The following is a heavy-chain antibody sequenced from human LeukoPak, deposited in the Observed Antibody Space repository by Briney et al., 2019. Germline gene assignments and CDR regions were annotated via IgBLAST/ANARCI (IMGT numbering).Heavy chain of an antibody. J-gene: IGHJ4*02. CDR2: INPNSGNT. D-gene: IGHD3-3*01. CDR1: GYTFTGYD. V-gene: IGHV1-8*01. Sequence: ASVTVSCKASGYTFTGYDIEWVGQATGKGLEWMEWINPNSGNTGYAQKFQGRVTMTRNTSISTAYMELSSLRSEDTAVYYCARGFGSPGYDFWSGPEGYYFDYWGQGTLVTVSS. CDR3: ARGFGSPGYDFWSGPEGYYFDY.